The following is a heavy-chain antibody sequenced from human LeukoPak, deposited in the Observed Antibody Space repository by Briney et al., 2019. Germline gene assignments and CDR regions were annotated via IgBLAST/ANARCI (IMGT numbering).Heavy chain of an antibody. D-gene: IGHD2-15*01. CDR3: AIRYCSGGSCYADY. V-gene: IGHV3-48*03. CDR2: ISSSGSTI. CDR1: GFTFSSYE. J-gene: IGHJ4*02. Sequence: GGSLRLSCAASGFTFSSYEMNWDRQAPGKGLEWVSYISSSGSTIYYADSVKGRFTISRDNAKNSLYLQMNSLRAEDTAVYYCAIRYCSGGSCYADYWGQGTLVTVSS.